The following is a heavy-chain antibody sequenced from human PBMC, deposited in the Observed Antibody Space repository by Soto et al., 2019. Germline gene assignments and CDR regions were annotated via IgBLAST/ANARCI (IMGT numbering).Heavy chain of an antibody. J-gene: IGHJ4*01. CDR1: GFTFTNYG. V-gene: IGHV3-33*01. CDR2: IWYDGTNK. D-gene: IGHD3-16*02. CDR3: ARDLSGPLDY. Sequence: GGSLRLSCAASGFTFTNYGMHWVRQAPGKGLEWVALIWYDGTNKYYADSVKGRFTISRDSSKNTLYLQMNSLRAEDTAVYYCARDLSGPLDYWGQGTLVTVSS.